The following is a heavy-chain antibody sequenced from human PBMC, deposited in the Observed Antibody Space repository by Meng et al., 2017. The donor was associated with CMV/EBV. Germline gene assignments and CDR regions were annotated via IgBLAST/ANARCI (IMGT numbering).Heavy chain of an antibody. D-gene: IGHD3-10*01. CDR3: AAYPQTMVRGVALWGAFDY. Sequence: QVVQSGAGVKKPGASVKVSCKASGYTFTSYGISWVQQAPGQGLEWMGWISAYNGNTNYAQKLQGRVTMTTDTSTSTAYMELRSLRSDDTAVYYCAAYPQTMVRGVALWGAFDYWGQGTLVTVSS. CDR2: ISAYNGNT. CDR1: GYTFTSYG. J-gene: IGHJ4*02. V-gene: IGHV1-18*01.